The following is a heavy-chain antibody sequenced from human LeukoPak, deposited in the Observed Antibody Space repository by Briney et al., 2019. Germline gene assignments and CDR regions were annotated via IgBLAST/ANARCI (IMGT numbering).Heavy chain of an antibody. Sequence: ASVRVSCKASGNTFAGYYVHWVRQAPGQGLEWMGWINTYNGATNYAQHFQGRVTMTTDTAVTTAYMDLDGLISDDAAVYFCARGPIGGLRKGFDIWGQGTLVTVSS. J-gene: IGHJ4*02. D-gene: IGHD1-26*01. CDR2: INTYNGAT. CDR3: ARGPIGGLRKGFDI. CDR1: GNTFAGYY. V-gene: IGHV1-2*02.